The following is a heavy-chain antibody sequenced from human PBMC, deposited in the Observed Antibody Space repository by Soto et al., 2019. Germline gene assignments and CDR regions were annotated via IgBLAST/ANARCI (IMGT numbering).Heavy chain of an antibody. CDR3: AKGYCSGGSCYGLRWYFDL. V-gene: IGHV3-9*01. D-gene: IGHD2-15*01. J-gene: IGHJ2*01. CDR2: ISRNSGSI. CDR1: GFTFDDYA. Sequence: EVQLVESGGGLVQPGRSLRLSCAASGFTFDDYAMHWVRQAPGKGLEWVSGISRNSGSIGYADSVKGRFTISRDNAKNSLYLQMNSLRAEDTALYYCAKGYCSGGSCYGLRWYFDLWGRGTLVTVSS.